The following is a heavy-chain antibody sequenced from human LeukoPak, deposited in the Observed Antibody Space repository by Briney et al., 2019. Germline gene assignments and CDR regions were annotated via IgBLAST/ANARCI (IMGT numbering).Heavy chain of an antibody. CDR3: ARDRPSGSYEDSGAFDI. J-gene: IGHJ3*02. Sequence: SETLSLTCTVSGGSISSYYWSWIRQPPGKGLEWIGYIYYSGSTNYNPSLKSRVTISVDTSKNQFSLKLSSVTAADTAVYYCARDRPSGSYEDSGAFDIWGQGTLVTVAS. V-gene: IGHV4-59*01. D-gene: IGHD1-26*01. CDR2: IYYSGST. CDR1: GGSISSYY.